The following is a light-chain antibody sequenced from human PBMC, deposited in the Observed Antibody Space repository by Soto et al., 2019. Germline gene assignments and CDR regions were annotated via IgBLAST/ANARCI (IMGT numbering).Light chain of an antibody. CDR2: GAS. Sequence: VLTQSQSTLSLSPGERATLSCRASQSVRTNYLAWYQQKPGQSPRLLIYGASSRATGIPDRFSGSGSGKDFTITISILEDEDVVVYYCQQYGSSPTFGQGTKV. J-gene: IGKJ1*01. CDR1: QSVRTNY. V-gene: IGKV3-20*01. CDR3: QQYGSSPT.